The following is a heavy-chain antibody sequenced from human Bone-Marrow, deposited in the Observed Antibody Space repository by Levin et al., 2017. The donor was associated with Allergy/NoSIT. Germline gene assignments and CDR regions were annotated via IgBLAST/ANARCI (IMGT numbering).Heavy chain of an antibody. CDR3: AKDFLISWGSCSGH. D-gene: IGHD3-16*01. V-gene: IGHV3-23*01. CDR2: ITGDGGGT. J-gene: IGHJ4*02. CDR1: GFTFSTYG. Sequence: GESLKISCAVSGFTFSTYGMGWVRQAPGRGLEWVSGITGDGGGTRYADSVKGRFTISRDNSKNTLYLQMNSLAVEDTAVYYCAKDFLISWGSCSGHWGQGTLVTVSS.